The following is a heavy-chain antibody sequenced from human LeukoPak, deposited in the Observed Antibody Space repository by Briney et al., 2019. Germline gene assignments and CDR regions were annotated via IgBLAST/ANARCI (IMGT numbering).Heavy chain of an antibody. CDR1: GGSFSGYY. CDR3: ARGRGGSSKTETFDY. CDR2: INHSGST. Sequence: PSETLSLTCAVYGGSFSGYYWSWIRQPPGKGREWIGEINHSGSTNYNPSLKSRVTISVDTSKNQFSLKLSSVTAADTAVYYCARGRGGSSKTETFDYWGQGTLVTVSS. D-gene: IGHD2-15*01. J-gene: IGHJ4*02. V-gene: IGHV4-34*01.